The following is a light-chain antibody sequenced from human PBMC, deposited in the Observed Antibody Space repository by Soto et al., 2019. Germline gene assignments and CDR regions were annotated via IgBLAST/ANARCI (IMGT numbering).Light chain of an antibody. Sequence: QSVRTQPPSASGSPGQSVTISCTGASSDVGGYNYVSWCQQHPGKAPKLMIYEVTKRSSGVPDRFSGSKSGNTASLTVSGLQAEDEADYYCSSYAGSNQLVFGGGTKVTVL. CDR2: EVT. CDR3: SSYAGSNQLV. CDR1: SSDVGGYNY. V-gene: IGLV2-8*01. J-gene: IGLJ3*02.